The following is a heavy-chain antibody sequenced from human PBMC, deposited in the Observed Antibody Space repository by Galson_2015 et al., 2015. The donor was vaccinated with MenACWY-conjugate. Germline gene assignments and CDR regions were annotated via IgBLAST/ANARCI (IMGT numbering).Heavy chain of an antibody. V-gene: IGHV3-74*01. CDR2: VNSDGTGT. CDR1: GFTFSNYW. CDR3: TKAAARYSTSSAFNWFDP. J-gene: IGHJ5*02. Sequence: SLRLSCAASGFTFSNYWMHWVRQAPGKGLEWVSRVNSDGTGTTYADSVKGRFTISRDNAKNTLYLQMNSLRAKDTAIYYCTKAAARYSTSSAFNWFDPWGQGALVTVSS. D-gene: IGHD6-6*01.